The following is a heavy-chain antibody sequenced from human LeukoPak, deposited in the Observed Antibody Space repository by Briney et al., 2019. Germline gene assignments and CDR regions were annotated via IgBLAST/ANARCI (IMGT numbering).Heavy chain of an antibody. J-gene: IGHJ4*02. CDR1: GYTFTSYY. Sequence: SVKVSCKASGYTFTSYYMHGVRQAPGQGLEWMGGFIPIPGTAIYAQKFQGRVTITADESTTTAYMELSSLRSEDTAVYYCAREGMTGHNVDYWGQGTLVTVSS. V-gene: IGHV1-69*13. CDR2: FIPIPGTA. CDR3: AREGMTGHNVDY. D-gene: IGHD3-9*01.